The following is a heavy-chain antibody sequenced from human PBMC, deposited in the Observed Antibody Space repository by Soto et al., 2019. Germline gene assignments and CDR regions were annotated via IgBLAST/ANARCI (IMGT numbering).Heavy chain of an antibody. CDR3: ARVRTYYDSSGSLDY. D-gene: IGHD3-22*01. Sequence: ASVKVSCKASGYTFTGYFMHWVRQAPGQGLEWMGWINPNSGDTNYAQKFQGRVTMTRDMSISTAYMELRRLTSDDTAVYHCARVRTYYDSSGSLDYWGQGTLVTVSS. CDR2: INPNSGDT. J-gene: IGHJ4*02. V-gene: IGHV1-2*02. CDR1: GYTFTGYF.